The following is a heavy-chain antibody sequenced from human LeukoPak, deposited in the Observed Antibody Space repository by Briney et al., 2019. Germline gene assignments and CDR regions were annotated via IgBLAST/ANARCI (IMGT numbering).Heavy chain of an antibody. Sequence: ASVKVSCKASGYTFTSYYMHWVRQAPGQGLEWMGIINPSGGSTSYAQKFQGRVTMTGDTSTSTVYMELSSLRSEDTAVYYCARGESGSLLWFGEFPYYYYGMDVWGQGTTVTVSS. J-gene: IGHJ6*02. CDR1: GYTFTSYY. D-gene: IGHD3-10*01. V-gene: IGHV1-46*01. CDR3: ARGESGSLLWFGEFPYYYYGMDV. CDR2: INPSGGST.